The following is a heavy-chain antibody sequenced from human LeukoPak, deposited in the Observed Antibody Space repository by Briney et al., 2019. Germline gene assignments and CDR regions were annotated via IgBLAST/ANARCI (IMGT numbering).Heavy chain of an antibody. CDR1: GGTFSSYT. CDR2: IIPILGIA. V-gene: IGHV1-69*04. J-gene: IGHJ5*02. Sequence: SVKVSCKASGGTFSSYTISWVRQAPGQGLEWMGRIIPILGIANYAQKFQGRVTITADKSTSTAYMELSSLRSEDTAVYYCATDYLVCSSTSCQGESWGQGTLVIVSS. D-gene: IGHD2-2*01. CDR3: ATDYLVCSSTSCQGES.